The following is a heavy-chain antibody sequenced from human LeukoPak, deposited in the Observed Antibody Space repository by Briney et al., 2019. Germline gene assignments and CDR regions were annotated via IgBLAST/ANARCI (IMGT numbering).Heavy chain of an antibody. V-gene: IGHV4-59*01. CDR2: IYYSGST. J-gene: IGHJ4*02. CDR3: ARENPPYGSADY. CDR1: GGSISSYY. Sequence: SETLSLTCAVSGGSISSYYWSWIRQPPGKGLEWIGYIYYSGSTNYNPSLKSRVTISVDTSKNQFSLKLSSVTAADTAVYYCARENPPYGSADYWGQGTLVTVSS. D-gene: IGHD3-10*01.